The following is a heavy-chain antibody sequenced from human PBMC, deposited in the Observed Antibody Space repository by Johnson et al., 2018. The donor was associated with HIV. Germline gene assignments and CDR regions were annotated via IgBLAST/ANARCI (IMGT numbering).Heavy chain of an antibody. V-gene: IGHV3-15*01. CDR1: GFTLSSYW. CDR3: TTDLGHYYDSSGYYYGAFDI. D-gene: IGHD3-22*01. J-gene: IGHJ3*02. Sequence: VQLVESGGGVVQPGGSLRLSCAASGFTLSSYWMSWVRQAPGKGREWVGRINSKTDGGTTDDAAPVKGRFTIARADSKNTLYLQMNSLKTEDTAVYYCTTDLGHYYDSSGYYYGAFDIWGQGTMVTVSS. CDR2: INSKTDGGTT.